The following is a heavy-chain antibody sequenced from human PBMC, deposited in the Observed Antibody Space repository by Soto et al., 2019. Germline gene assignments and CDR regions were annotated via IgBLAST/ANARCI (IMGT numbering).Heavy chain of an antibody. D-gene: IGHD3-16*01. CDR3: LREGGLT. V-gene: IGHV3-7*04. J-gene: IGHJ5*02. CDR1: GFSFSTYW. Sequence: EVQLVESGGDLVQPGGSLRLSCAASGFSFSTYWMSWVRQAPGKGLEWVAHINQDGSDIYYVDSVKGRFTISRDNTKNSLFLQMNSLRAEDTAVYYCLREGGLTWGQGTLVTVSS. CDR2: INQDGSDI.